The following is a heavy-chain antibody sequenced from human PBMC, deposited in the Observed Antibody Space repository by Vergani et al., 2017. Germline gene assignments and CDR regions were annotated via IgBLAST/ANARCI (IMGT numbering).Heavy chain of an antibody. Sequence: EVQLVESGGGLVQPGGSLRLSCAASGFTFSSYWMSWVRQAPGKGLEWVANIKQDGSEKYYVDSVKGRFTISIENAKNSLYLQMNSLRAEDTAVYYCARDRTYYDFWSVHPHLPRYFQHWGQGTLVTVSS. J-gene: IGHJ1*01. CDR2: IKQDGSEK. V-gene: IGHV3-7*03. CDR1: GFTFSSYW. D-gene: IGHD3-3*01. CDR3: ARDRTYYDFWSVHPHLPRYFQH.